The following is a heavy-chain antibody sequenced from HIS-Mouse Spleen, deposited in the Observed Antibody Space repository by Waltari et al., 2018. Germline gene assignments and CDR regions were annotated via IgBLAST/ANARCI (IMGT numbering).Heavy chain of an antibody. J-gene: IGHJ2*01. CDR2: SYYSGST. D-gene: IGHD6-13*01. V-gene: IGHV4-39*07. Sequence: QLQLQESGPGLVKPSETLSLTCTVSGGSISSSSYYLGWIRQPPGKGLEGIGSSYYSGSTYYNPSLKSRVTISVDTSKNQFSLKLSSVTAADTAVYYCAREIPYSSSWYDWYFDLWGRGTLVTVSS. CDR3: AREIPYSSSWYDWYFDL. CDR1: GGSISSSSYY.